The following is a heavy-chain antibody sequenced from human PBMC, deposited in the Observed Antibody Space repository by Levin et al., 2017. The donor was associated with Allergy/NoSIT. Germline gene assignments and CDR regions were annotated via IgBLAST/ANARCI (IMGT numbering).Heavy chain of an antibody. V-gene: IGHV3-21*01. J-gene: IGHJ4*02. CDR1: GFTFSTYS. CDR2: ISDSSTYI. Sequence: GASVKVSCAASGFTFSTYSMNWVRQAPGKGLEWVSSISDSSTYIYYADSVKGRFTISRDNAKNSLYLQMDSLRAEDTAVYYCARDSEPASSYGSGTYAFSDYWGQGILVTVSS. CDR3: ARDSEPASSYGSGTYAFSDY. D-gene: IGHD3-10*01.